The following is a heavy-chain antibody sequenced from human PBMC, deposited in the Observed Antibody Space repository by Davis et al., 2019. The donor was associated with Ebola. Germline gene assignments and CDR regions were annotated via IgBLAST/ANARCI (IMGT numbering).Heavy chain of an antibody. CDR3: AKETNYYMDV. CDR1: GFTFSSHA. Sequence: GESLKISCAASGFTFSSHAMSWVRQAPGKGLEWVSGISGSGGSTKGRFIISRDNSKNTLYLQMNRLRAEDTAVYYCAKETNYYMDVWGKGTTVTVSS. V-gene: IGHV3-23*01. J-gene: IGHJ6*03. CDR2: ISGSGGST.